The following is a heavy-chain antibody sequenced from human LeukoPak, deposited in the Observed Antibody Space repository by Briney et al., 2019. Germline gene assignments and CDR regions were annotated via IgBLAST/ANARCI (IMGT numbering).Heavy chain of an antibody. CDR3: ARVGVVVPAARWFDP. CDR2: IYYSGST. J-gene: IGHJ5*02. V-gene: IGHV4-30-4*08. D-gene: IGHD2-2*01. Sequence: SETLSLTCTVSGGSISSGDYYWSWTRQPPGKGLEWIGYIYYSGSTYYNPSLKSRVTISVDTSKNQFSLKLSSVTAADTAVYYCARVGVVVPAARWFDPWGQGTLVTVSS. CDR1: GGSISSGDYY.